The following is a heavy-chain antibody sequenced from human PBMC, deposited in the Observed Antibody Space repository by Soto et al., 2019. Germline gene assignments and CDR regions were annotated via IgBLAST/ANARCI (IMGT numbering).Heavy chain of an antibody. Sequence: GESLKISCAASGFTFSSYAMSWVRQAPGKGLEWVSAISGSGGSTYYADSVKGRFTISRDNSKNTLYLQMNSLRAEDTAVYYCASFDDYSFRYGDQAAKWGQGTLVTVSS. CDR2: ISGSGGST. CDR3: ASFDDYSFRYGDQAAK. J-gene: IGHJ4*02. V-gene: IGHV3-23*01. D-gene: IGHD4-4*01. CDR1: GFTFSSYA.